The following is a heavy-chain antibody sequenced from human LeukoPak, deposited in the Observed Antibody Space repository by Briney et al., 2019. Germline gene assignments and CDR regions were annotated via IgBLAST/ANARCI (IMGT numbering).Heavy chain of an antibody. J-gene: IGHJ1*01. D-gene: IGHD2/OR15-2a*01. Sequence: ASVKVSCKASGYTFTDYFMYWVRQAPGQGLEWMGWINPNSGDTDYSQLFQGRVTVTSDTSITTAYLELSSLRSDDTAVYYCARGYTPPHTSIEYWGQGTLVTVSS. CDR1: GYTFTDYF. V-gene: IGHV1-2*02. CDR3: ARGYTPPHTSIEY. CDR2: INPNSGDT.